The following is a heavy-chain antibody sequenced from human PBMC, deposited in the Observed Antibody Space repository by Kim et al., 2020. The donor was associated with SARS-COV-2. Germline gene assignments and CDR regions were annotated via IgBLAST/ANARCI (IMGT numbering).Heavy chain of an antibody. CDR2: INTNTGNP. V-gene: IGHV7-4-1*02. CDR3: ARVADPGYSSGLLYWYFDL. D-gene: IGHD6-19*01. CDR1: GYTFTSYA. J-gene: IGHJ2*01. Sequence: ASVKVSCKASGYTFTSYAMNWVRQAPGQGLEWMGWINTNTGNPTYAQGFTGRFVFSLDTSVSTAYLQISSLKAEDTAVYYCARVADPGYSSGLLYWYFDLWGRGTLVTVSS.